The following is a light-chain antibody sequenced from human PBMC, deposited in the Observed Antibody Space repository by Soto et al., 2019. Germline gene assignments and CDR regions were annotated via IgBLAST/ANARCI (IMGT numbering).Light chain of an antibody. CDR3: QQRSDWPPT. V-gene: IGKV3-11*01. CDR1: QSVRSY. CDR2: DVS. Sequence: EIVLTQSPATLSLSPGGSATLSCRASQSVRSYLAWYQQKSGQAPRLLIYDVSNRATGIPARFRGSGSGTDFTLTISSLEPEDFAVYYCQQRSDWPPTFGGGTTVEIE. J-gene: IGKJ4*01.